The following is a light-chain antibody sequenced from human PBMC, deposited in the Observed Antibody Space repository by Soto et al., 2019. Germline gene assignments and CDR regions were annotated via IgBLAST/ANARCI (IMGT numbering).Light chain of an antibody. V-gene: IGKV1-5*03. CDR2: KAS. CDR1: QSISSW. Sequence: DIQMTQSPSTLSASVGDRVTITCRASQSISSWLAWYQQKPGKAPKLLIYKASSLESGVPSRFSGSGSGTEFTLTISSLQPDDFATYYCQQSWTFGQGTNVDLK. J-gene: IGKJ1*01. CDR3: QQSWT.